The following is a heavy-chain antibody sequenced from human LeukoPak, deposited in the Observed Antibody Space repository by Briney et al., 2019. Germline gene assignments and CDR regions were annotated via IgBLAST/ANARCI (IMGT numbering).Heavy chain of an antibody. Sequence: PGGSLRLSCTASGFTFSSFAMSWVRQSPGKGLEWVSSISGTGTGGSTYYADSVKGRFTVSRDNPKNTVYLQMNSLRAEDTAVYYCAKWDDGSGYYGDPWGQGTLVTVSS. J-gene: IGHJ5*02. D-gene: IGHD3-22*01. CDR2: ISGTGTGGST. CDR3: AKWDDGSGYYGDP. CDR1: GFTFSSFA. V-gene: IGHV3-23*01.